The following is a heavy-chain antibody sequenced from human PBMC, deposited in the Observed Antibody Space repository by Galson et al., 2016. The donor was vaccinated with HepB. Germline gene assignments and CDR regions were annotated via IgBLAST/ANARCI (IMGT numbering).Heavy chain of an antibody. D-gene: IGHD6-19*01. CDR3: ARVTPVAGKKA. V-gene: IGHV3-30-3*01. CDR1: GFPFNSYA. J-gene: IGHJ5*02. Sequence: SLRLSCAASGFPFNSYAMHWVRPAPGKGLEFVAVISYGGSIKLYAESVKGRFTVSRDNSKNTLYLQMSNLRPEDTAVYYCARVTPVAGKKAWGQGTLVTVSS. CDR2: ISYGGSIK.